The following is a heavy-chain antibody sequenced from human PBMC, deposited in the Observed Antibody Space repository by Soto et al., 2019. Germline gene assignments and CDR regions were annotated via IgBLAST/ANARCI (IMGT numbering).Heavy chain of an antibody. CDR3: ARLRMDCSSTSCYAGYYYYMDV. CDR2: IYPGDSDT. CDR1: GYSFTSYW. V-gene: IGHV5-51*01. Sequence: PGESLKISCKGSGYSFTSYWIGWVRQMPGKGLEWMGIIYPGDSDTRYSPSFQGQVTISADKSISTAYLQWSSLKASDTAMYYCARLRMDCSSTSCYAGYYYYMDVWGKGTTVTVSS. J-gene: IGHJ6*03. D-gene: IGHD2-2*01.